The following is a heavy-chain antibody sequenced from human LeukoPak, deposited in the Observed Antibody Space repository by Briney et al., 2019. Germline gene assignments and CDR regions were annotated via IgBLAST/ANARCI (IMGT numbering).Heavy chain of an antibody. V-gene: IGHV1-24*01. CDR3: ATGGIAAPDY. CDR1: GYTLTELS. Sequence: GVSVKVSCKVSGYTLTELSMHWVRQAPGKGLEWMGGFDPEDGETIYAQKFQGRVTMTEDPSTGRAYIELSSLRSEDTAVYYCATGGIAAPDYWGQGTLVTVSS. CDR2: FDPEDGET. J-gene: IGHJ4*02. D-gene: IGHD6-6*01.